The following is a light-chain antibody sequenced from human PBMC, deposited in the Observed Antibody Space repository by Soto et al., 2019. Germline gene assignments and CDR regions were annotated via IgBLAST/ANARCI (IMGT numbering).Light chain of an antibody. CDR1: QTISTW. CDR2: DAS. V-gene: IGKV1-5*01. CDR3: HQRNYWQVT. J-gene: IGKJ5*01. Sequence: DIQMTQSPSTLSASVGDRVTITCRASQTISTWLAWYQHKPGKAPNLLIYDASTLMSGVPSRFSGSGSGTDFTLTISSLEPEDFAVYYCHQRNYWQVTLGHGTRLENK.